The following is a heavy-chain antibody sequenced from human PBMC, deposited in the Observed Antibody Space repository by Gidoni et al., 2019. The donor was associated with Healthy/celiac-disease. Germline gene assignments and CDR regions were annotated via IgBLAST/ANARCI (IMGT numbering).Heavy chain of an antibody. V-gene: IGHV1-46*01. J-gene: IGHJ4*02. CDR1: GYTFTSYS. Sequence: QVQLVQSGAEVKKPGAPVKVSCKASGYTFTSYSMHWVRQAPGQGLEWMGIINPSGGSTSYAQKFQCRVTMTRDTSTSTVYMELSSLRSADTAVYYCARDHTGGYFDYWGQGTLVTVSS. CDR3: ARDHTGGYFDY. CDR2: INPSGGST. D-gene: IGHD2-2*02.